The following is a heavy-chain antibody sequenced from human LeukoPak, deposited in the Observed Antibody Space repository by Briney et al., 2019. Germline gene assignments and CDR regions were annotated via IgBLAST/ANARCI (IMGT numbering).Heavy chain of an antibody. CDR2: IYYSGST. J-gene: IGHJ4*02. V-gene: IGHV4-59*11. CDR1: GGSISSHY. Sequence: PSETLSLTCTVSGGSISSHYWSWIRQPPGKGLEWIGYIYYSGSTNYNPSLKSRVTISVDTSKNQFSLKLSSVTAADTAVYYCARDRRNFDYWGRGTLVTVSS. CDR3: ARDRRNFDY.